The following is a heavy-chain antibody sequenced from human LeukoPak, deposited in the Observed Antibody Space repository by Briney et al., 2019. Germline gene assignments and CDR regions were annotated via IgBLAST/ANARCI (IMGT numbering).Heavy chain of an antibody. D-gene: IGHD1-14*01. CDR3: AKEAGDFDY. CDR2: IRWDGGST. Sequence: GGTLRLFYASSILTHDDHATHWARQPPAKGLEGVSLIRWDGGSTYYTDSVKRRFPISRDNNQNSLYLQMNSLRAEDTAVYYCAKEAGDFDYWGQGTLVTVSS. CDR1: ILTHDDHA. V-gene: IGHV3-43D*04. J-gene: IGHJ4*02.